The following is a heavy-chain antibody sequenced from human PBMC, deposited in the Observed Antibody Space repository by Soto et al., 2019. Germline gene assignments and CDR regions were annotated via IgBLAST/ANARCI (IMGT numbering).Heavy chain of an antibody. Sequence: QLQLQESGPGLVKPSETLSLTCTVSGGSLSSGSFFWGWIRQPPGKGLEWIGHIYFTGTSSYSPSLNSRVTMFVDTSKNNFSLRLTSVTAADTAVYYCVRREAVAGSQFDFWGQGTLVTVSS. CDR1: GGSLSSGSFF. CDR2: IYFTGTS. CDR3: VRREAVAGSQFDF. J-gene: IGHJ4*02. D-gene: IGHD6-19*01. V-gene: IGHV4-39*02.